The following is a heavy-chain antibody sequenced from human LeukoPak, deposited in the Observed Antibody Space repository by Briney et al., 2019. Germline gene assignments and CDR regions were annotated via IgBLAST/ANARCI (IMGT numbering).Heavy chain of an antibody. CDR2: INWNGGST. Sequence: GGSLRLSCAASGFTFSDYYMSWVRQAPGKGLEWVSGINWNGGSTGYADSVKGRFTISRDNAKNSLYLQMDSLRAEDTALYYCARDQRSVVQVGFLEWLLYMDVWGKGTTVTVSS. CDR1: GFTFSDYY. V-gene: IGHV3-20*04. J-gene: IGHJ6*03. D-gene: IGHD3-3*01. CDR3: ARDQRSVVQVGFLEWLLYMDV.